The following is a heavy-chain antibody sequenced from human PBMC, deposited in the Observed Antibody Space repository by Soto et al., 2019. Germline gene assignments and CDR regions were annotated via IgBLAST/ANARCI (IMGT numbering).Heavy chain of an antibody. CDR1: WFSFLAYW. J-gene: IGHJ5*02. CDR2: INGDGDTS. V-gene: IGHV3-74*01. D-gene: IGHD3-10*01. CDR3: TSNWVDYCASGNYYPRFDP. Sequence: GGSLRLSCVASWFSFLAYWMHWVRQVAGKGLEWVARINGDGDTSTYAYSVRGRFSFSSDNNKNKLMLQMHGIRDDDTAVYCCTSNWVDYCASGNYYPRFDPWGQGALVTVSS.